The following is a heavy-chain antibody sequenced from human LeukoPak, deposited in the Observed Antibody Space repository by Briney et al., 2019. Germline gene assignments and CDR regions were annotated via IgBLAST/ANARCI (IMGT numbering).Heavy chain of an antibody. D-gene: IGHD6-19*01. CDR3: ARGPAVADYYEHYYMDV. Sequence: GGSLRLSCAASRFTFRDYSMNWVRQAPGKGLEWVSYISTNSSTIYYVDSVKGRFTISRDNAKNSLYLQMNSLRAEDTAVYYCARGPAVADYYEHYYMDVWGKGATVTVSS. CDR2: ISTNSSTI. V-gene: IGHV3-48*01. J-gene: IGHJ6*03. CDR1: RFTFRDYS.